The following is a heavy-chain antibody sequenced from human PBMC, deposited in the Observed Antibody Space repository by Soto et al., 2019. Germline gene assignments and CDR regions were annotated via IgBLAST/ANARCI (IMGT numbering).Heavy chain of an antibody. CDR2: ISASGLTT. CDR3: AKMVIGVATRPSIDY. J-gene: IGHJ4*02. Sequence: PGGSLRLSWAASGFTFSSYAMSWVRQAPGKGLEWVSAISASGLTTYYADSVKGRFTISRDNSMNTLYLQMNSLRAEDTAVFYCAKMVIGVATRPSIDYWGQGTLVTVSS. D-gene: IGHD6-6*01. V-gene: IGHV3-23*01. CDR1: GFTFSSYA.